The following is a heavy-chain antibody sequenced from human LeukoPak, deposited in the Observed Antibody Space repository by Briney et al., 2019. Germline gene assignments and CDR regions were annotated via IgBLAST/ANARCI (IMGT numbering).Heavy chain of an antibody. J-gene: IGHJ4*02. Sequence: PGGSLRLSCAASGFTFSSYGMHWVRQAPGKGLEWVAVISYDGSNKYYADSVEGRFTISRDNSKNTLYLQMNSLRAEDTAVYYCAKERQLWLYYFDYWGQGTLVTVSS. CDR3: AKERQLWLYYFDY. V-gene: IGHV3-30*18. D-gene: IGHD5-18*01. CDR2: ISYDGSNK. CDR1: GFTFSSYG.